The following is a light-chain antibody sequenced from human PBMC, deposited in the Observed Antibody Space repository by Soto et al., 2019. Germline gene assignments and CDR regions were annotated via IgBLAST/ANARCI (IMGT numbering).Light chain of an antibody. CDR1: ETISRS. Sequence: DIQMTQSPSSLSASVGDRVTTTCRASETISRSLNWFQQKPGKAPKLLIYAASILQNEVPSRFSGSGSGTDFTLSITSLQFEDFATYYCQQTHSVPLTFGQGTRLEIK. V-gene: IGKV1-39*01. CDR2: AAS. CDR3: QQTHSVPLT. J-gene: IGKJ5*01.